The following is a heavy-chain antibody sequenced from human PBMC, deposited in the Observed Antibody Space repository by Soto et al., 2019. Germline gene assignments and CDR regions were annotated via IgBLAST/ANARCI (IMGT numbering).Heavy chain of an antibody. CDR3: AQTLGSAVAGPGRFDL. CDR2: ITPMFGTA. V-gene: IGHV1-69*12. J-gene: IGHJ2*01. D-gene: IGHD6-19*01. CDR1: GGTFSRYA. Sequence: QVQLVQSGAEVKKPGSSVKVSCKASGGTFSRYAISWVRQAPGQGLEWMGGITPMFGTANYAQKFQGRLTITADESTSTVHKELRRLRSEDTAVYYCAQTLGSAVAGPGRFDLWGRGTLVIVSS.